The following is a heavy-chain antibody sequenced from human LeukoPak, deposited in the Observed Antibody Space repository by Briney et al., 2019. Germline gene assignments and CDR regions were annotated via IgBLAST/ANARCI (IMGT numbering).Heavy chain of an antibody. D-gene: IGHD3-10*01. V-gene: IGHV1-69*06. Sequence: SVKVSCKASGGTFSSYAISWVRQAPGQGLEWMGGIIPIFGTANYAQKFQGRVTITADKSTSTAYMELSSLKSEDTAVYYCARDVMVRGHNWFDPWGQGTLVTVSS. J-gene: IGHJ5*02. CDR2: IIPIFGTA. CDR1: GGTFSSYA. CDR3: ARDVMVRGHNWFDP.